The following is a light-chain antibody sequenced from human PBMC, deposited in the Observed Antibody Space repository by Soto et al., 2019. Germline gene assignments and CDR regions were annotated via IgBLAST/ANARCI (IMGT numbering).Light chain of an antibody. V-gene: IGKV3-20*01. CDR1: QGVNRYY. CDR2: GTF. J-gene: IGKJ4*01. Sequence: ENVLTQSPGTLSLSPGERATLSCRARQGVNRYYLAWYQQKPGQAPRLLIHGTFTRATGIPDRFSGSGSGTDFTLIISRLEPEDFAVYYCQQYSSSQLTFGGGTKVEIK. CDR3: QQYSSSQLT.